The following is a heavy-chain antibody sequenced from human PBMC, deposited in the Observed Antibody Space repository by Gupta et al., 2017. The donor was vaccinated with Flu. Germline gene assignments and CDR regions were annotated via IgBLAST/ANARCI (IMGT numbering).Heavy chain of an antibody. CDR2: IRFDGTAT. D-gene: IGHD2-15*01. Sequence: ELQLVESGGGLVQSGGSLRPFCAASGFNFSRHFMHWVRQAPGKGLVWVSRIRFDGTATSYADSVKGRFTISRDNAKNILYLQMNRLSPEDTALYYCAREVVNNRLDPWGQGTLVTVSS. J-gene: IGHJ5*02. V-gene: IGHV3-74*01. CDR3: AREVVNNRLDP. CDR1: GFNFSRHF.